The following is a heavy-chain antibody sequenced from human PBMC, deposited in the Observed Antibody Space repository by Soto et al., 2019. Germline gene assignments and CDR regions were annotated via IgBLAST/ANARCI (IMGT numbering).Heavy chain of an antibody. CDR2: ISGSGGST. V-gene: IGHV3-23*01. Sequence: GSLRLSCAASGFTFSSYAMSWVRQAPGKGLEWVSAISGSGGSTYYADSVKGRFTISRDNSKNTLYLQMNSLRAEDTAVYYCAKDRRAPMYYDFWSGYYHGTDYYYYGMDVWCQGTTVTVS. CDR3: AKDRRAPMYYDFWSGYYHGTDYYYYGMDV. CDR1: GFTFSSYA. D-gene: IGHD3-3*01. J-gene: IGHJ6*02.